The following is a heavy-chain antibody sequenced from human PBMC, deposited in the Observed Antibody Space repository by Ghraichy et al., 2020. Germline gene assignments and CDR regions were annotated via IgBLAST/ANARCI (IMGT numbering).Heavy chain of an antibody. Sequence: ASVKVSCKASGYTFTSYGISWVRQAPGQGLEWMGWISAYNGNTNYAQKLQGRVTMTTDTSTSTAYMELRSLRSDDTAMYYCAFGYSSGWYPHFFDYWGQGTLVTVSS. D-gene: IGHD6-19*01. J-gene: IGHJ4*02. CDR2: ISAYNGNT. CDR3: AFGYSSGWYPHFFDY. V-gene: IGHV1-18*04. CDR1: GYTFTSYG.